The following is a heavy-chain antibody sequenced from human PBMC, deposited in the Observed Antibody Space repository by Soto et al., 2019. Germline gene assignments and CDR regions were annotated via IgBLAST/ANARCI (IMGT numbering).Heavy chain of an antibody. CDR2: IIPIFGTA. CDR1: GGTFSSYA. J-gene: IGHJ3*02. D-gene: IGHD5-18*01. Sequence: QVQLVQSGAEVKKPGSSVKVSCKASGGTFSSYAISRVRKAPGQGLEWKGGIIPIFGTANYAQTFQGRVTITADESTSTAYMELSSLRSEDTAVYYCASCGYSYGWDAFDIWGQGKMVTVSS. CDR3: ASCGYSYGWDAFDI. V-gene: IGHV1-69*01.